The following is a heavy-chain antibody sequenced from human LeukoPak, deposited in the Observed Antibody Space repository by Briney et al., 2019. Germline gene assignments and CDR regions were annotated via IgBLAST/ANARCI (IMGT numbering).Heavy chain of an antibody. D-gene: IGHD3-22*01. CDR1: GGSISSYY. V-gene: IGHV4-59*08. CDR3: ARGLKYYYDSSGYCFDY. J-gene: IGHJ4*02. CDR2: IYYSGST. Sequence: SETLSLTCTVSGGSISSYYWSWIRQPPGKGLERIGYIYYSGSTNYNPSLKSRVTISVDTSKNQFSLKLSSVTAADTAVYYCARGLKYYYDSSGYCFDYWGQGTLVTVSS.